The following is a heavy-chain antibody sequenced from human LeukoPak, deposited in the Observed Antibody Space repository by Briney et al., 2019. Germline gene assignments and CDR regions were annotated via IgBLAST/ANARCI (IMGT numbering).Heavy chain of an antibody. CDR1: GGSFSGYY. J-gene: IGHJ4*02. D-gene: IGHD3-10*01. V-gene: IGHV4-34*01. CDR3: ARLWFGELLHFDY. CDR2: INHSGST. Sequence: SETLSLTCAVYGGSFSGYYWSWIRQPPGKGLEWIGEINHSGSTNYNPSLKSRVTISVDTSKNQFSLKLSSVTAADTAVYYCARLWFGELLHFDYWGQGTLVTVSS.